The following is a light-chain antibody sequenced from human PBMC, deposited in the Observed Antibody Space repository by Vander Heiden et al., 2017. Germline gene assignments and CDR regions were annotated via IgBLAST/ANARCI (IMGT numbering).Light chain of an antibody. CDR1: SSDVGGYEY. CDR3: SSLTTTTSVV. Sequence: QSALTQPASVSGSPGQSITISCAGTSSDVGGYEYVSWYQQHACKAPKLMIYDVRNRPSGVSNRFSGSKSGNTASLTIAGLQAEDEADYYCSSLTTTTSVVFGEGTKLTVL. V-gene: IGLV2-14*01. CDR2: DVR. J-gene: IGLJ2*01.